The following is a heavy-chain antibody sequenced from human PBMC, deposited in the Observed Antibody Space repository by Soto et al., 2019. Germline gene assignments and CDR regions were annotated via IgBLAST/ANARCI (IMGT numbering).Heavy chain of an antibody. J-gene: IGHJ6*02. CDR2: MSGYNGNT. CDR3: SRFIMVGGWFDPNYYHGMDV. D-gene: IGHD6-19*01. Sequence: QVQLVQSGAEVKKPGASVTVSCKTSGYTFSNYGINWVRQAPGQGLEWMGWMSGYNGNTNYGQPVQGRVTMTTDTPTGTVYMELRSLKSHDTAIYYCSRFIMVGGWFDPNYYHGMDVWGQGTTVTVSS. V-gene: IGHV1-18*01. CDR1: GYTFSNYG.